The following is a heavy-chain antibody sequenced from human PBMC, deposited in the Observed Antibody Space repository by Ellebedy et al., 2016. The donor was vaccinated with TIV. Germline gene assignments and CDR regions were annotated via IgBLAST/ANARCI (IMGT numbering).Heavy chain of an antibody. Sequence: SETLSLTCPVSGGFISTYYWNWIRQPPGKGLEWIGYIYYTGRTNYNPSLTSRVTISVDTSKNHFSLRLTSVTAADTAVYYCATYHYDFWSGYYRPYYYYGMDVWGQGTTVTVSS. CDR1: GGFISTYY. CDR3: ATYHYDFWSGYYRPYYYYGMDV. CDR2: IYYTGRT. D-gene: IGHD3-3*01. J-gene: IGHJ6*02. V-gene: IGHV4-59*01.